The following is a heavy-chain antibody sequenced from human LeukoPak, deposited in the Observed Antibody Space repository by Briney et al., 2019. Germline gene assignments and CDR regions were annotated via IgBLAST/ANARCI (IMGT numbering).Heavy chain of an antibody. CDR2: IYYSGST. Sequence: SETLSLTCTVSGGSISSYYWSWLRQPPGKGLEWIGYIYYSGSTNYNPSLKSRVTISVDTSKNQFSLKLSSVTAADTAVYYCARVASRYCSSTSCYLFDYWGQGTLVTVSS. V-gene: IGHV4-59*01. CDR3: ARVASRYCSSTSCYLFDY. D-gene: IGHD2-2*01. CDR1: GGSISSYY. J-gene: IGHJ4*02.